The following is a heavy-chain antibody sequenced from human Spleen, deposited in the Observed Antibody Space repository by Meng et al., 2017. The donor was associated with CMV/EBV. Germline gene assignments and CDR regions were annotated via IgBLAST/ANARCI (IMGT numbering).Heavy chain of an antibody. D-gene: IGHD5-12*01. V-gene: IGHV3-30-3*01. Sequence: GESLKISCAASGFTFSSYAMHWVRQAPGKGLEWVAVISYDGSNKYYADSVKGRFTISRDNSKNTLYLQMNSLRAEDTAGYYCARAQWGGYDSPYYYYGMDVWGQGTTVTVSS. J-gene: IGHJ6*02. CDR1: GFTFSSYA. CDR3: ARAQWGGYDSPYYYYGMDV. CDR2: ISYDGSNK.